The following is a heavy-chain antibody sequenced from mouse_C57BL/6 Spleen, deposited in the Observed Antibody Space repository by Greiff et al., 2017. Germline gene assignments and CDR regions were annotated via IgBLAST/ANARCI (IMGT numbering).Heavy chain of an antibody. CDR1: GYPFTSYD. Sequence: VQPQQSGPELVKPGASVKLSCKASGYPFTSYDINWVKQRPGQGLEWIGWIYPRDGSTKYNEKFKGKATLTVDTSSITAYMELHSLTSEDSAVYFCARSATTVVATDFDVWGTGTTVTVSS. CDR3: ARSATTVVATDFDV. J-gene: IGHJ1*03. D-gene: IGHD1-1*01. V-gene: IGHV1-85*01. CDR2: IYPRDGST.